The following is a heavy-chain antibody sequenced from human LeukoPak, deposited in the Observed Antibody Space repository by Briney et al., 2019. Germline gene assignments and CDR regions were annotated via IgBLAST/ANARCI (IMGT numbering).Heavy chain of an antibody. Sequence: GESLKISCKGSGYSFTSYWIGWVRQMPGKGLEWMGIIYPGDSDTRYSPSFQGQVTISADKSISTAYLQWSSLKASDTAMYYCARQSHRDILTGYYYFDYWGQGTLVTVSS. D-gene: IGHD3-9*01. CDR2: IYPGDSDT. CDR3: ARQSHRDILTGYYYFDY. V-gene: IGHV5-51*01. J-gene: IGHJ4*02. CDR1: GYSFTSYW.